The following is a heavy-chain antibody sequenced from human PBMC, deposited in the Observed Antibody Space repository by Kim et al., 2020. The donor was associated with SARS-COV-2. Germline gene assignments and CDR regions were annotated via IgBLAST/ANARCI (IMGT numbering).Heavy chain of an antibody. Sequence: TNYAPKLQGRVTMTTDTSTSTAYMELRSLRSDDTAVYYCARDGGSWSDYWGQGTLVTVSS. CDR3: ARDGGSWSDY. J-gene: IGHJ4*02. CDR2: T. D-gene: IGHD6-13*01. V-gene: IGHV1-18*01.